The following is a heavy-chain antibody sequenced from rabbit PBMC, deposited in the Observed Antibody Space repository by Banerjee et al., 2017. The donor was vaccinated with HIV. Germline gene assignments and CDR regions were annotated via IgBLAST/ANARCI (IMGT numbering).Heavy chain of an antibody. CDR3: ARSSNGGNDRANF. Sequence: QSLEESGGDLVKPGASLTLTCTASGFSFSSGYYMCWVRQAPGKGLELIACIYLGNDGASYANWAKGRFTISKTSSTTVTLQMTSLTAADTATYFCARSSNGGNDRANFRGPGTLVTVS. V-gene: IGHV1S40*01. D-gene: IGHD1-1*01. CDR1: GFSFSSGYY. CDR2: IYLGNDGA. J-gene: IGHJ6*01.